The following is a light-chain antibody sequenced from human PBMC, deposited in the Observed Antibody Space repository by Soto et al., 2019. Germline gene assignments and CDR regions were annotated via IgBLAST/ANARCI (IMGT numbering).Light chain of an antibody. Sequence: ALTQPASVSGSPGQSITISCTGPSSDVGGYNYVSWYQQHPGKAPKLMIYDVSNRPSGVSNRFSGSKSGNTASLTISGLQAEDEADYYCSSYTSSSTLVVFGGGTKLTVL. V-gene: IGLV2-14*01. CDR1: SSDVGGYNY. J-gene: IGLJ2*01. CDR2: DVS. CDR3: SSYTSSSTLVV.